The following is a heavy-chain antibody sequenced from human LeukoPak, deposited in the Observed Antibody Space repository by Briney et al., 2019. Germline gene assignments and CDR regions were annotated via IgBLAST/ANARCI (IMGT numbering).Heavy chain of an antibody. CDR3: ARGRRNYDILTGYSYYYYMDV. CDR1: GGTFSSYA. D-gene: IGHD3-9*01. Sequence: HGASVKVSCKASGGTFSSYAISWVRQAPGQGLEWMGGIIPIFGTANYAQKFQDRVTITADESTSTAYMELSSLRSEDTAVYYCARGRRNYDILTGYSYYYYMDVWGKGTTVTISS. J-gene: IGHJ6*03. V-gene: IGHV1-69*13. CDR2: IIPIFGTA.